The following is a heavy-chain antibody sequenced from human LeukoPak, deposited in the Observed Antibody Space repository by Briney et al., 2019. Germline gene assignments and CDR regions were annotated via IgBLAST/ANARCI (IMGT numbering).Heavy chain of an antibody. Sequence: GGSLRLSCAASGFTFSNAWMSWVRQAPGKGLEWVGCIKSKTDGGTTDYAAPVKGRFTISRDDSKNTLYLQMNSLKTEDTAVYYCTTQIDYWGQGTLVTVSS. CDR3: TTQIDY. V-gene: IGHV3-15*01. CDR2: IKSKTDGGTT. CDR1: GFTFSNAW. J-gene: IGHJ4*02.